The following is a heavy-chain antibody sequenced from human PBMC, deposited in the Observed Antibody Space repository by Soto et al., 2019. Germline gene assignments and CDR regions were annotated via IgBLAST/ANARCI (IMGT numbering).Heavy chain of an antibody. J-gene: IGHJ4*02. CDR1: GGSISSYY. V-gene: IGHV4-59*08. D-gene: IGHD3-10*01. Sequence: SETLSLTCTVSGGSISSYYWSWIRQPPGKGLEWIGFFFYSGSTNYTPPLNGRFPFSVHTSKTLFSLKLSSVPAADTAVYYCGRHVGPTEFFNYGGQETRVTVP. CDR2: FFYSGST. CDR3: GRHVGPTEFFNY.